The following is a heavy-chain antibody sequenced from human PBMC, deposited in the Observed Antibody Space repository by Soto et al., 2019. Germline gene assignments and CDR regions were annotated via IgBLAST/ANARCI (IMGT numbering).Heavy chain of an antibody. V-gene: IGHV1-69*04. J-gene: IGHJ4*02. D-gene: IGHD2-2*01. CDR1: GYTFTSYG. Sequence: SVKVSCKASGYTFTSYGISWVLQAPGQGLEWMGRIIPILGIANYAQKFQGRVTITACKSTSTVYMELSSLRSEDTAVYYCAGGEVRYCSSRRCYVVDYWGQGTPVTVSS. CDR3: AGGEVRYCSSRRCYVVDY. CDR2: IIPILGIA.